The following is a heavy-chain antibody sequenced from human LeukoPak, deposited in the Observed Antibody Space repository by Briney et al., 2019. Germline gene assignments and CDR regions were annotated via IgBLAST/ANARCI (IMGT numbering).Heavy chain of an antibody. CDR1: GFSFSTYA. J-gene: IGHJ4*02. Sequence: GGSLRLSCAGSGFSFSTYAMTWLRQAPGMGLESVSAISGSGGYTYYADSVKGRFTISRDNSKNTLYLQMNSLRAEDTAIYYCAKAEGKNPTGGRWLDWGQGTLVTVSS. CDR3: AKAEGKNPTGGRWLD. CDR2: ISGSGGYT. V-gene: IGHV3-23*01. D-gene: IGHD6-19*01.